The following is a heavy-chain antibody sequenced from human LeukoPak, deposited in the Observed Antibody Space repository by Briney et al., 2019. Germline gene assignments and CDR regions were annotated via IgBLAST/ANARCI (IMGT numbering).Heavy chain of an antibody. CDR1: GFTFSNFG. CDR2: ISYDGSNK. CDR3: ARGDYYGSGSYYNGPLDAFDI. Sequence: GRSLRLSCAASGFTFSNFGMHWVRQAPGKGLESVAIISYDGSNKYYADSVKGRFIISRDNSKNTLYLQMNSLRAEDTAVYYCARGDYYGSGSYYNGPLDAFDIWGQGTMVTVSS. D-gene: IGHD3-10*01. V-gene: IGHV3-30*03. J-gene: IGHJ3*02.